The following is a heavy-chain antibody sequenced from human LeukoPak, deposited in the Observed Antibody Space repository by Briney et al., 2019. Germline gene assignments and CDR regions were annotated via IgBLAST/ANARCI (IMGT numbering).Heavy chain of an antibody. D-gene: IGHD3-10*01. J-gene: IGHJ3*02. Sequence: GRSLRLSCAASGFTFSSYGMHWVRQAPGKGLEWVAVISYDGSNKYYADSVKGRFTISRDNSKNTLYLQMNSLRAEDTAVYYCAKGMVRGVGAAFDIWGQGTMVTVSS. V-gene: IGHV3-30*18. CDR1: GFTFSSYG. CDR2: ISYDGSNK. CDR3: AKGMVRGVGAAFDI.